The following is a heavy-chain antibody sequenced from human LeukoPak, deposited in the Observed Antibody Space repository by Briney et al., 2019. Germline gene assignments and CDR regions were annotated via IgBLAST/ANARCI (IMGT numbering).Heavy chain of an antibody. D-gene: IGHD3-22*01. CDR3: ARGLDPYYYDSSGYYYGAEYFQH. Sequence: ASVKVSCKASGYTFTSYGISWVRQAPGQGLEWMGWISAYNGNTNYAQKLQGRVTMTTDTSTSTAYMELRSLRSDDTAVNYCARGLDPYYYDSSGYYYGAEYFQHWGQGTLVTVSS. V-gene: IGHV1-18*01. CDR2: ISAYNGNT. CDR1: GYTFTSYG. J-gene: IGHJ1*01.